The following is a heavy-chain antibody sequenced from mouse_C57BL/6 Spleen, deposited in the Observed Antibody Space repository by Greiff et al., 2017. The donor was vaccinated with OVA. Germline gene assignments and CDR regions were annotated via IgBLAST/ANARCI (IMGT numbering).Heavy chain of an antibody. CDR2: ISSGGDYI. CDR3: TRGTVVGERYFDV. V-gene: IGHV5-9-1*02. CDR1: GFTFSSYA. Sequence: DVKLQESGEGLVKPGGSLKLSCAASGFTFSSYAMSWVRQTPEKRLEWVAYISSGGDYIYYADTVKGRFTISRDNARNTLYLQMSSLKSEDTAMYYCTRGTVVGERYFDVWGTGTTVTVSS. D-gene: IGHD1-1*01. J-gene: IGHJ1*03.